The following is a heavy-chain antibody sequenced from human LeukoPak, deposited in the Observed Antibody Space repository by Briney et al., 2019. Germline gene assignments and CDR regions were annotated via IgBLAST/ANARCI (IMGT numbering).Heavy chain of an antibody. CDR1: GFTFSGYA. CDR2: ISGSGGTT. J-gene: IGHJ4*02. D-gene: IGHD6-19*01. V-gene: IGHV3-23*01. CDR3: AKGYGGSGWYVVSDY. Sequence: GGSLRLSCAASGFTFSGYAMSWVRQAPGKGLEWVSIISGSGGTTYYADSVKGRFTISRDNSKNTLYLQMNSLRAEDTAVYYCAKGYGGSGWYVVSDYWGQGTLVTVSS.